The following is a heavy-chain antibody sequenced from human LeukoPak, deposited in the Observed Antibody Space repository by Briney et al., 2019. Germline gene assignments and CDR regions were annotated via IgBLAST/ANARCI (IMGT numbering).Heavy chain of an antibody. V-gene: IGHV3-64D*06. CDR2: ISGNGGSA. J-gene: IGHJ4*02. CDR1: GXTFSSYA. CDR3: VKDGKGSSSSWYYFDF. D-gene: IGHD6-13*01. Sequence: PGGSLRLSCSASGXTFSSYAMHWVRQAPGKGREYVSAISGNGGSAYYADSVKGRFTISRDNSKNTLYLQMSSLRAEDTAVYYCVKDGKGSSSSWYYFDFWGQGTLVTVSS.